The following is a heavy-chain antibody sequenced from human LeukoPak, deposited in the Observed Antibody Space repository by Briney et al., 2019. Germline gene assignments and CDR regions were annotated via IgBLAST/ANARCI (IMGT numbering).Heavy chain of an antibody. CDR2: IKSKINGGTT. Sequence: GGSLRLSCAASGFTFSNAWMSWVRQAPGKGLEWVGRIKSKINGGTTDYPAPVKGRFTISRDDSENTLYLQMNSLKTDDTAVYYCTADLPSSAAYAFDYWGQGTLVAVSS. CDR3: TADLPSSAAYAFDY. D-gene: IGHD2-2*01. J-gene: IGHJ4*02. V-gene: IGHV3-15*01. CDR1: GFTFSNAW.